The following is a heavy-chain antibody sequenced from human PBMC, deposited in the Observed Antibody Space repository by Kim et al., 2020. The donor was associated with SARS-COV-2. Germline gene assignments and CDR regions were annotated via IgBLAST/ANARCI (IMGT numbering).Heavy chain of an antibody. Sequence: SETLSLTCAVYGGSFSGYYWSWIRQPPGKGLEWIGEINHSGSTNYNPSLKSRVTISVDTSKNQFSLKLSSVTAADTAVYYCARFDKDILTGYPDYWGQGTLVTVSS. CDR1: GGSFSGYY. CDR2: INHSGST. D-gene: IGHD3-9*01. J-gene: IGHJ4*02. CDR3: ARFDKDILTGYPDY. V-gene: IGHV4-34*01.